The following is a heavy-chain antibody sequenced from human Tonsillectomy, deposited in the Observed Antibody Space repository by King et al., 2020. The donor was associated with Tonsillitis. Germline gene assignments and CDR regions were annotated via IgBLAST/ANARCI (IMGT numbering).Heavy chain of an antibody. CDR1: GFTFSSYG. D-gene: IGHD3-16*02. CDR3: AKADDYVWGNYRYPLDY. Sequence: VQLVESGGGVVQPGRSLRLSCAASGFTFSSYGMHWVRQGPGKGLGWVAVISYVGSNKHYSDFVNGRFTISRDNSKNTLYLQMNSLRAEDTAVYYCAKADDYVWGNYRYPLDYWGQGTLVTVSS. CDR2: ISYVGSNK. V-gene: IGHV3-30*18. J-gene: IGHJ4*02.